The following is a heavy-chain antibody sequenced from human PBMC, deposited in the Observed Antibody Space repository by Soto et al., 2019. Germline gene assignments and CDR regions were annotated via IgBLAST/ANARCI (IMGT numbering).Heavy chain of an antibody. Sequence: QEQLLQSGAEVKRPGAPVKVSCKASGYTFSNYNINWVRQASGQGLERMGWMNPDSGNTGYAEKCQGRVTMTRNSSISTAYMELSGLRSEDTAVYYCAREAASDPSFYYHYMDVWGKGTTGTVSS. J-gene: IGHJ6*03. CDR2: MNPDSGNT. V-gene: IGHV1-8*01. CDR3: AREAASDPSFYYHYMDV. D-gene: IGHD3-10*01. CDR1: GYTFSNYN.